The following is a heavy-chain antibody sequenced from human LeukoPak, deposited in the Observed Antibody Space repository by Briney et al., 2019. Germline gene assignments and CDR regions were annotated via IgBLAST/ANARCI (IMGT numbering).Heavy chain of an antibody. Sequence: GESLKISCKGSGFSFTIYWIGWVRQMPGKGLEWMGLIYPADSNTKYSPSFQGQVTISADKSITTAYLQWSSLKASDTAMYYCARGPSAVAGSYYWGQGTLVTVSS. D-gene: IGHD6-19*01. CDR1: GFSFTIYW. CDR2: IYPADSNT. V-gene: IGHV5-51*01. J-gene: IGHJ4*02. CDR3: ARGPSAVAGSYY.